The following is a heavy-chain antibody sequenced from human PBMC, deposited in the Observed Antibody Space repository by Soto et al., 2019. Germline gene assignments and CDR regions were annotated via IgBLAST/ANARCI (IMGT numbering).Heavy chain of an antibody. J-gene: IGHJ4*02. V-gene: IGHV4-31*03. D-gene: IGHD6-19*01. CDR2: IYYSGST. CDR3: ARVSMKDSSGWYYFDY. CDR1: GGSISRSHNF. Sequence: SETLSLTCTVTGGSISRSHNFWGWIRQPPGKGLEWIGYIYYSGSTYYNPSLKSRVTISVDTSKNQFSLKLSSVTAADTAVYYCARVSMKDSSGWYYFDYWGQGTLVTVSS.